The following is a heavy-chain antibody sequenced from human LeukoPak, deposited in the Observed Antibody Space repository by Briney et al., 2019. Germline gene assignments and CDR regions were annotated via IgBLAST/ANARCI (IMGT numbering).Heavy chain of an antibody. Sequence: GGSLRLSCAASGFTFSDCAMTWVRQAPGKGLEWVSAIIKSGTHIYYADSVKGRFTISRDNANNSLYLHMTGLRAEDTAVYYCARGRGGDNSNWFDPWGPGTLVTVSS. CDR2: IIKSGTHI. CDR1: GFTFSDCA. D-gene: IGHD4-23*01. V-gene: IGHV3-21*01. CDR3: ARGRGGDNSNWFDP. J-gene: IGHJ5*02.